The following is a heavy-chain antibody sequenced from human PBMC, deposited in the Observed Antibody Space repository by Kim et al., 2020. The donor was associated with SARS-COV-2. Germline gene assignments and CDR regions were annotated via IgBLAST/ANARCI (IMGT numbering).Heavy chain of an antibody. V-gene: IGHV3-73*01. Sequence: GGSLRLSWAASGFTFSGSAMHWVRQASGKGLEWVGRIRSKANSYATAYAASVKGRFTISRDDSKNTAYLQMNSLKTEDTAVYYCSRRGHYGGMDVWGQGTAVTLSS. J-gene: IGHJ6*02. CDR3: SRRGHYGGMDV. CDR2: IRSKANSYAT. CDR1: GFTFSGSA.